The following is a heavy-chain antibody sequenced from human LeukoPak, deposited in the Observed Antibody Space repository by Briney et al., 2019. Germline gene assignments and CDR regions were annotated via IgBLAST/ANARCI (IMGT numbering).Heavy chain of an antibody. D-gene: IGHD4-17*01. J-gene: IGHJ4*02. CDR1: GFTFSSYA. Sequence: GGSLRLSCAASGFTFSSYAMSWVRQAPGKGPEWISYIGGSGSTTYYADSVKGRFTISRDNAKNSLFLQMDSLRAEDTAVYYCARLRSPTDYWGQGTLVTVSS. CDR3: ARLRSPTDY. CDR2: IGGSGSTT. V-gene: IGHV3-48*04.